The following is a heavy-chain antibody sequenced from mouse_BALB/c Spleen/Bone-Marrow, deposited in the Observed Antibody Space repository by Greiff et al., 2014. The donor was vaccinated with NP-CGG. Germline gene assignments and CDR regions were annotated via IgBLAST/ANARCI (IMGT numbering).Heavy chain of an antibody. V-gene: IGHV1S22*01. CDR1: GYTFTSYW. CDR2: IYPGSGST. J-gene: IGHJ2*01. Sequence: LQQSGSELVRPGASVKLSCKASGYTFTSYWMHWVKQRPGQGLEWIGNIYPGSGSTNYDEKFKSKATLTVDTSSSTAYMQLSSLTSEDSAVYYCTNHYFGYWGQGTTLTVSS. CDR3: TNHYFGY.